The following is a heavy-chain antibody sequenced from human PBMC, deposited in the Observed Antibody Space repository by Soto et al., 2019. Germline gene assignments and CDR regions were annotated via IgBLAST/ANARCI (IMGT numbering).Heavy chain of an antibody. J-gene: IGHJ5*02. V-gene: IGHV4-39*01. CDR3: ARHSPWFDP. Sequence: SDPLSLTFSFSGCPISTSTYYRGWIRQPPGKGLEWSGSIYYSGSTYYNPSLKSRVTISVDTSKSQFSLKLSSVTAADTAVYYCARHSPWFDPWGQG. CDR2: IYYSGST. CDR1: GCPISTSTYY.